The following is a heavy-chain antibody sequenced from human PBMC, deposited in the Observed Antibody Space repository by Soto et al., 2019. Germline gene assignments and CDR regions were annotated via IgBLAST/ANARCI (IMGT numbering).Heavy chain of an antibody. Sequence: EVQLLESGGGLVQPGGSLRLSCAASGFTFSSYALSWVRQAPGQGLEWVSVIGGSGGSTYYAESVKGRFTISRDNSKNTLYLQMNSLRADDTAVYYCAKSSGWFHPFDYWGQGTLVTVSS. D-gene: IGHD6-19*01. V-gene: IGHV3-23*01. CDR2: IGGSGGST. J-gene: IGHJ4*02. CDR1: GFTFSSYA. CDR3: AKSSGWFHPFDY.